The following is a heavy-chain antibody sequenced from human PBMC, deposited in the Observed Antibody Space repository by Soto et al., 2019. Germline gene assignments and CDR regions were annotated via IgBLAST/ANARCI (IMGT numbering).Heavy chain of an antibody. J-gene: IGHJ6*02. CDR3: ARGHQGPAYSGSVNYYYGMDV. V-gene: IGHV3-30-3*01. CDR2: ISCDGSNK. CDR1: GFTFSSYA. D-gene: IGHD5-12*01. Sequence: QVQLVESGGGVVQPGRSLRLSCAASGFTFSSYAMHWVRQAPGKGLEWVAVISCDGSNKYYADSVKGRFTISRDNSKNTLYLQMNSLRAEDTAVYYCARGHQGPAYSGSVNYYYGMDVWGQGTTVTVSS.